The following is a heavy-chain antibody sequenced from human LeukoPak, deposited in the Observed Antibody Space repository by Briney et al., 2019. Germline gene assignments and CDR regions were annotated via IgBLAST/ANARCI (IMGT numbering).Heavy chain of an antibody. CDR1: GFTFSSYA. Sequence: GRSLRLSCAASGFTFSSYAMHWVRQAPGKGLKWVAVISYDGSNKYYADSVKGRFTISRDNSKNTLYLQMNSLRAEDTAVYYCASLYYDFWSGYYPFDYWGQGTLVTVSS. CDR3: ASLYYDFWSGYYPFDY. J-gene: IGHJ4*02. V-gene: IGHV3-30*01. CDR2: ISYDGSNK. D-gene: IGHD3-3*01.